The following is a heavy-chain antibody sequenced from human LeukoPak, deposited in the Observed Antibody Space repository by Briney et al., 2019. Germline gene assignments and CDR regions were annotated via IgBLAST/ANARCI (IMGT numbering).Heavy chain of an antibody. Sequence: PGGSLRLSCAASGFTFRSYGMHWVRHAPGKVREGGAFIQYDGSNEYYADSVKGRFTIPRDNSKNTLYLQMTSLRAEDTALYYCAKDQFSTNRRRNYFHYWGQGTLVTVSS. D-gene: IGHD1-14*01. J-gene: IGHJ4*02. CDR3: AKDQFSTNRRRNYFHY. CDR1: GFTFRSYG. V-gene: IGHV3-30*02. CDR2: IQYDGSNE.